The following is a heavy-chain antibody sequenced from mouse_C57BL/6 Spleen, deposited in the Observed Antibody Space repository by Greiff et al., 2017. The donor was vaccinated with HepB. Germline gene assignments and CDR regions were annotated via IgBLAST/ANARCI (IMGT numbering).Heavy chain of an antibody. Sequence: QVQLQQPGAELVRPGSSVKLSCKASGYTFTSYWMHWVKQRPIQGLEWIGNIDPSDSETHYNQKFKDKATLTVDKSSSTAYMQLSSLTSEDSAVYYCARGNYGSSYADYWGQGTTLTVSS. V-gene: IGHV1-52*01. CDR2: IDPSDSET. CDR3: ARGNYGSSYADY. CDR1: GYTFTSYW. D-gene: IGHD1-1*01. J-gene: IGHJ2*01.